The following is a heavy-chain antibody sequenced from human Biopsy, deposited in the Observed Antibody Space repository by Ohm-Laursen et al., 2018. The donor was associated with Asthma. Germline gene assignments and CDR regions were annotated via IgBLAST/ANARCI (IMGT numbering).Heavy chain of an antibody. CDR3: ARSVNGSFDY. CDR1: GFVFDDYA. Sequence: SLRLSCAASGFVFDDYALHWVRQTPGKGLEWVSSIIWNGARVDYADAVKGRFTISRDNAKNTLYLHLNTLRADDTAVYFCARSVNGSFDYWGQGTLVTVSS. CDR2: IIWNGARV. D-gene: IGHD2-8*01. V-gene: IGHV3-9*01. J-gene: IGHJ4*02.